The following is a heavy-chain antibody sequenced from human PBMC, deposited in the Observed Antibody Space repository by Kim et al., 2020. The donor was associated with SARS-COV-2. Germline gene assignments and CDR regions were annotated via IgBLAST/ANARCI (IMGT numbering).Heavy chain of an antibody. CDR1: GGSFSGYY. CDR2: INHSGST. CDR3: ARGPRTYYYGSGRDPPHDY. D-gene: IGHD3-10*01. Sequence: SETLSLTCAVYGGSFSGYYWSWIRQPPGKGLEWIGEINHSGSTNYNPSLKSRVTISVDTSKNQFSLKLSSVTAADTAVYYCARGPRTYYYGSGRDPPHDYWGQGTLVTVSS. J-gene: IGHJ4*02. V-gene: IGHV4-34*01.